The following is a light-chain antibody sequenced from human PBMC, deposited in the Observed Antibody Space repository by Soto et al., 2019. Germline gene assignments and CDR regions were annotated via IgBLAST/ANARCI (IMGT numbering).Light chain of an antibody. Sequence: QSALTQPPSVSGSPGQSVTISCTGTSSDLGRYNRVSWYQQPPGTAPKLLIYEVRNRPSGVPDRFSGSKSANTASLTISGLQAEDEADYYCSLYTSSSTFVLGTGTKVTVL. CDR2: EVR. CDR1: SSDLGRYNR. J-gene: IGLJ1*01. CDR3: SLYTSSSTFV. V-gene: IGLV2-18*01.